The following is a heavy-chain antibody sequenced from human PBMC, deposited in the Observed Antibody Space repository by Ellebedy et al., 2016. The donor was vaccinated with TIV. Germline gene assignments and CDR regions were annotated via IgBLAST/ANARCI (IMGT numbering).Heavy chain of an antibody. CDR1: GGSVNSGSYY. J-gene: IGHJ6*02. CDR3: ARVSLVRGYYAGLDV. V-gene: IGHV4-61*01. CDR2: IYNSGST. D-gene: IGHD2-8*02. Sequence: MPSETLSLTCTVSGGSVNSGSYYWTWIRQTPGWGLEWIGYIYNSGSTNYNPSLKSRVTISGGASENQFSLMLRSVAAADTAVYYCARVSLVRGYYAGLDVWGQGTTVTVSS.